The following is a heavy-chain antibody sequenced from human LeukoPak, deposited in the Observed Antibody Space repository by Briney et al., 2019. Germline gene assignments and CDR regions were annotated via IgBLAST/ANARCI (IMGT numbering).Heavy chain of an antibody. Sequence: GGSLRLSCEASGFTFGSHAMYWVRQAPGKGLEWVAGIFGSGGSPHYADSVKGRFTISRDNSRNTVYMQINSLRAEDTAVYYCGKTTVGYSSGQKPAWPVDYWGQGTLVTVSS. J-gene: IGHJ4*02. CDR2: IFGSGGSP. V-gene: IGHV3-23*01. CDR1: GFTFGSHA. D-gene: IGHD5-18*01. CDR3: GKTTVGYSSGQKPAWPVDY.